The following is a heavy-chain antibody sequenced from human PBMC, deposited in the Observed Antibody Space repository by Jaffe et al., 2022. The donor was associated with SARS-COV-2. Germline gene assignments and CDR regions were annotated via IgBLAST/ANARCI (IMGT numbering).Heavy chain of an antibody. D-gene: IGHD2-2*01. J-gene: IGHJ4*02. V-gene: IGHV7-4-1*02. Sequence: QVQLVQSGSELKKPGASVKVSCKASGYSFTTYAINWVRQAPGQGLEWMGWINTNTGNPTYAQAFTGRFVFSLDTSVSTAYLQISSLKVEDTAVYYCMRGRPGSPYCSSTNCYPLWGQGALVTVSS. CDR2: INTNTGNP. CDR1: GYSFTTYA. CDR3: MRGRPGSPYCSSTNCYPL.